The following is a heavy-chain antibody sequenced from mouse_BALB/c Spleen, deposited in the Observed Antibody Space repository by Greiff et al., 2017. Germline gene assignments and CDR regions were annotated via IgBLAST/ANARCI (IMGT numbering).Heavy chain of an antibody. D-gene: IGHD2-3*01. Sequence: EVQVVESGGGLVKPGGSLKLSCAASGFTFSSYAMSWVRQTPEKRLEWVASISSGGSTYYPDSVKGRFTISRDNARNILYLQMSSLRSEDTAMYYCARAVDGYYVSLDYWGQGTTLTVSS. CDR3: ARAVDGYYVSLDY. V-gene: IGHV5-6-5*01. J-gene: IGHJ2*01. CDR2: ISSGGST. CDR1: GFTFSSYA.